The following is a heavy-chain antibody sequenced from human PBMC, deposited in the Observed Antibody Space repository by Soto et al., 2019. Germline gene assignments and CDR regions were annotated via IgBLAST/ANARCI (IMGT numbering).Heavy chain of an antibody. CDR1: GFTFSNNW. CDR3: ARAQASCGMDDAFDI. V-gene: IGHV3-74*01. J-gene: IGHJ3*02. D-gene: IGHD6-6*01. Sequence: EVQLVESGGGLVQPGGSLRLSCAASGFTFSNNWMHWVRQAPGKGLVWVSRIHRDGSTTSYADSVKGRFTISRDNAKNTLYLQMNSLRAEDTALYYCARAQASCGMDDAFDIWGQGTIVTVSS. CDR2: IHRDGSTT.